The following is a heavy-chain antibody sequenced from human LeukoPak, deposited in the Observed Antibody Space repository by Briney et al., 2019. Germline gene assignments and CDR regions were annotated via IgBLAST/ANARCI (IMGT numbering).Heavy chain of an antibody. D-gene: IGHD3-16*01. V-gene: IGHV3-21*01. Sequence: PGGSLRLSCAASGFTFSSYSMNWVRQAPGKGLEWVSSISSSSSYIYYADSVKGRFTISRDNAKNSLYLQMNSLRAEDTAVYYCARESQGGLNYFDYWGQGTLVTVSS. J-gene: IGHJ4*02. CDR1: GFTFSSYS. CDR2: ISSSSSYI. CDR3: ARESQGGLNYFDY.